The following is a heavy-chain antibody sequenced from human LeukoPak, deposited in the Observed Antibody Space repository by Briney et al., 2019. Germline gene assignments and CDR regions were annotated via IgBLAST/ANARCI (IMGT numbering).Heavy chain of an antibody. D-gene: IGHD1-26*01. CDR1: VFTFSSDW. CDR3: ARGRGGSYHY. CDR2: INTDGSTT. J-gene: IGHJ4*02. V-gene: IGHV3-74*01. Sequence: GGSLRLSCAASVFTFSSDWMHWVRQAPGKGLVWVSRINTDGSTTTYADSVKGRFTISRDNAKNTLYLEMDRLRVEDTAVYYCARGRGGSYHYWGQGTLVTVSS.